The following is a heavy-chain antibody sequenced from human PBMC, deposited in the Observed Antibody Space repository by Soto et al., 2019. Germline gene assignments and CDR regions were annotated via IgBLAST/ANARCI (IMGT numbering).Heavy chain of an antibody. D-gene: IGHD6-19*01. V-gene: IGHV1-3*01. CDR1: GYTFTRYA. Sequence: ASVKVSCKASGYTFTRYAMNWVRQAPRQRLEWMGWINAGNGNTKYSQKFQGRVTITRDTSASTAYMELSSLRSEDTAVYYCARRGGYSSGWDPGAFDIWGQGTMVTVSS. J-gene: IGHJ3*02. CDR2: INAGNGNT. CDR3: ARRGGYSSGWDPGAFDI.